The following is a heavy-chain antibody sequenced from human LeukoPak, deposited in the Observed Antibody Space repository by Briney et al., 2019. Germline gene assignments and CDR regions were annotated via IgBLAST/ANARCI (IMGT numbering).Heavy chain of an antibody. J-gene: IGHJ4*02. V-gene: IGHV4-34*01. CDR3: ARHGSGSSSSWYDY. D-gene: IGHD6-13*01. CDR2: INHSGST. CDR1: GGSFSVYY. Sequence: PSETLSLTCAVYGGSFSVYYWTWIRQPPGKGLEWIGEINHSGSTNYNPSLKSRVTISVDTSKNQFSLKLSSVSAADTAVYYCARHGSGSSSSWYDYWGQGTLVTVSS.